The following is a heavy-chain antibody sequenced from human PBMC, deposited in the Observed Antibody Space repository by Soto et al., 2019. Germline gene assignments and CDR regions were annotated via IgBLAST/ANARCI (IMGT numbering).Heavy chain of an antibody. CDR2: ISGSGGST. D-gene: IGHD3-9*01. Sequence: EVQLLESGGGLVQPGGSLRLSCAASGFTFSSYAMSWVRQAPGKGLEWVSAISGSGGSTYYADSVKGRFTISRDNSKNTLYLQMNSLRAEDTAVYYCAKSPGRYFDWFPVNWFDPWGQGTLVTVSS. J-gene: IGHJ5*02. V-gene: IGHV3-23*01. CDR1: GFTFSSYA. CDR3: AKSPGRYFDWFPVNWFDP.